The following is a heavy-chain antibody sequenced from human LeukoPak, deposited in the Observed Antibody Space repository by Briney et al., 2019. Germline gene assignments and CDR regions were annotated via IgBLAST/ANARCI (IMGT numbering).Heavy chain of an antibody. V-gene: IGHV1-2*02. CDR3: VRDTGETVVVAANFYFDY. CDR1: GYTFTGYY. Sequence: ASVKVSCKASGYTFTGYYMHWVRQAPGQGLEWMGWINPNSGGTNYAQKFQGRVTMTRDTSISTAYMELSRLRSDDTAVYFCVRDTGETVVVAANFYFDYWGQGTLVTVSS. D-gene: IGHD2-15*01. CDR2: INPNSGGT. J-gene: IGHJ4*02.